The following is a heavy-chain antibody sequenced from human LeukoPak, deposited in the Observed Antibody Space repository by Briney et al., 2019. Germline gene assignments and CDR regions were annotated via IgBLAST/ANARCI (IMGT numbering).Heavy chain of an antibody. CDR2: IRYGGSNK. Sequence: GGSLRLSCAASGFTFSSYWMSWVRQAPGKGLEWVAFIRYGGSNKYYADSVKGRFTISRDNSKNTLYLQMNSLRAEDTAVYYCAKDSHCSSTSCLAYWGQGTLVTVSS. D-gene: IGHD2-2*01. J-gene: IGHJ4*02. CDR3: AKDSHCSSTSCLAY. CDR1: GFTFSSYW. V-gene: IGHV3-30*02.